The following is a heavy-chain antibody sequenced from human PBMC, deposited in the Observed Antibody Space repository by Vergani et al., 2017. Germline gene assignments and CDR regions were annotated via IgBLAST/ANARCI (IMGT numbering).Heavy chain of an antibody. CDR2: IKQDGSEK. V-gene: IGHV3-7*03. J-gene: IGHJ5*02. D-gene: IGHD3-9*01. Sequence: EVQLVESGGGLVQPGGSLRLSCAASGFTFSSYWMSWVRQAPGKGLEWVANIKQDGSEKYYVDSVKGRFTISRDNAKNSLYLQMNTLRAEDTAVYYCAKETRMLTGYYRDLWGQGTLVTVSS. CDR1: GFTFSSYW. CDR3: AKETRMLTGYYRDL.